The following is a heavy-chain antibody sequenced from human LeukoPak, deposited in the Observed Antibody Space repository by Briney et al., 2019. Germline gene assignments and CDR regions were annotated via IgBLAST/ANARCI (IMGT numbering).Heavy chain of an antibody. D-gene: IGHD2-15*01. J-gene: IGHJ1*01. Sequence: PGGSLRLSCAASGFTVSSNYMSWVRQAPGKGLEWVSAIYSGGNTSYSDSVKGRFTTSRDNSKNTLYLQMYRLRAEDRAVYYCASGYCSGGHCYSVYFQHWGQGTLVTVSS. CDR1: GFTVSSNY. CDR2: IYSGGNT. CDR3: ASGYCSGGHCYSVYFQH. V-gene: IGHV3-53*01.